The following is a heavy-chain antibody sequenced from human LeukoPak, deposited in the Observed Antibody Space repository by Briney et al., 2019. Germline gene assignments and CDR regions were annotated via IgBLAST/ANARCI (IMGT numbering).Heavy chain of an antibody. D-gene: IGHD3-10*01. J-gene: IGHJ5*02. CDR1: GVTLSPYG. Sequence: GGSLRLSCAASGVTLSPYGMHWVRQAPGKGLEWVAVISYEGGTQHYADSVKGRFIISRDNPRNTLYLQMNILRTEDTAVYYRAKEGTPHVSTWYDLWGQGTQVIVSS. CDR2: ISYEGGTQ. CDR3: AKEGTPHVSTWYDL. V-gene: IGHV3-30*18.